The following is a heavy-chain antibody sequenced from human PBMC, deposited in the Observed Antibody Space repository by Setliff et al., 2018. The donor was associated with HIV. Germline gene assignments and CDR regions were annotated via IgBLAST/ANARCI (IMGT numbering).Heavy chain of an antibody. Sequence: SETLSLTCTVSGGSISSSGYYWGWIRQPPGKGLEWSGSIFYSGSTYYNPSLKSRVTISVDTSKSLFSLKLGSVTAADTAVYYCARHAGSRGYYPRPFDYWGQGTLVTVSS. V-gene: IGHV4-39*01. CDR2: IFYSGST. J-gene: IGHJ4*02. CDR3: ARHAGSRGYYPRPFDY. CDR1: GGSISSSGYY. D-gene: IGHD3-22*01.